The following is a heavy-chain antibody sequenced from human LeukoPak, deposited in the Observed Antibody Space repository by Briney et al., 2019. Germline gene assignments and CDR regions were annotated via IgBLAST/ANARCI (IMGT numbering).Heavy chain of an antibody. J-gene: IGHJ6*02. CDR2: ISYDGSNK. CDR1: GFTFSSYG. V-gene: IGHV3-30*18. Sequence: PGRSLRLSCAASGFTFSSYGMHWVRQAPGKGLEWVAVISYDGSNKYYADSVKGRFTISRDNSKNTLYLQMNSLRAEDTAVYYCVKDLPAAFEWGYGMDVWGQGTTVTVSS. D-gene: IGHD2-2*01. CDR3: VKDLPAAFEWGYGMDV.